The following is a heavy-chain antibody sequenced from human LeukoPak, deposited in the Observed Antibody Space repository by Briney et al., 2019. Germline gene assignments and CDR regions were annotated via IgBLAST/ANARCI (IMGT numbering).Heavy chain of an antibody. CDR3: ARTLQQLRIFDY. Sequence: SETLSLTCTVSGGSISSYYWSWIRQPPGKGLEWIGYIYYSGSTNYNPSLKSRVTISVDTSKNQFSLKLSSVTAADTAVYYCARTLQQLRIFDYWGQGTLVTVSS. J-gene: IGHJ4*02. V-gene: IGHV4-59*01. D-gene: IGHD6-13*01. CDR2: IYYSGST. CDR1: GGSISSYY.